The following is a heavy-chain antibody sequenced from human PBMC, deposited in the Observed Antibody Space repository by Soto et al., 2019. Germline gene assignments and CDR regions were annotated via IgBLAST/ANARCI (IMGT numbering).Heavy chain of an antibody. J-gene: IGHJ5*02. CDR1: GFAFSDYY. CDR3: ARASSDWFDP. CDR2: ISSSGNTI. V-gene: IGHV3-11*01. Sequence: QVQLVESGGGLVKPGGSLRLSCAASGFAFSDYYMSWIRQAPGKGLEWISYISSSGNTIYYADSMKGRFTISRDNAKNSLCLQMNSLRADDTAVYYCARASSDWFDPWGQGTLVTVSS.